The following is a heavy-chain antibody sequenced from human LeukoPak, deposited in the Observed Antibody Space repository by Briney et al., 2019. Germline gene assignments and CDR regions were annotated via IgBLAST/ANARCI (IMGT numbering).Heavy chain of an antibody. CDR3: ARDQFTFNWNGLYSHPYAMDV. V-gene: IGHV1-18*04. J-gene: IGHJ6*04. Sequence: ASVKVSCKASGYTFSSYGISWVGQAPGQGLEGMGWISIYNGNTNYAQRLQARVTMTTDTCTVTAYIELRSMRSDDTAVYYCARDQFTFNWNGLYSHPYAMDVWGKGTTVTVSS. CDR2: ISIYNGNT. CDR1: GYTFSSYG. D-gene: IGHD1-1*01.